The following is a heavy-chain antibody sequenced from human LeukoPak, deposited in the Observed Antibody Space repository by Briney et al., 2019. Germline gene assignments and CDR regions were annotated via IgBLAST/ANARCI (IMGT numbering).Heavy chain of an antibody. CDR2: FEPEDGAT. CDR1: GYRLSAVS. V-gene: IGHV1-24*01. CDR3: MIDYLDWASSRSGNYF. J-gene: IGHJ4*02. Sequence: ASVKVSCKVSGYRLSAVSMHWVRQAPGKGLEWMGGFEPEDGATIYAERFQGRITMTEDTSTDTAYMDLSRLTSEDTAVYYCMIDYLDWASSRSGNYFWGQGTLATVSS. D-gene: IGHD3-3*01.